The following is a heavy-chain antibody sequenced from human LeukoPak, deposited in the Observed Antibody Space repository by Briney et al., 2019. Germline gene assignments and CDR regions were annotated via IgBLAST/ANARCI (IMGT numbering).Heavy chain of an antibody. CDR2: INHSGST. J-gene: IGHJ6*02. D-gene: IGHD6-13*01. CDR1: GGSFSGYY. Sequence: SETLSLTCAVYGGSFSGYYWSWIRQPPGKGLEWIGEINHSGSTNYNPSLKSRVTISVDTSKNQFSLKLSSVTAADTAVYYCARGRQQHLYYYYYGMDVWGQGTTVTVPS. CDR3: ARGRQQHLYYYYYGMDV. V-gene: IGHV4-34*01.